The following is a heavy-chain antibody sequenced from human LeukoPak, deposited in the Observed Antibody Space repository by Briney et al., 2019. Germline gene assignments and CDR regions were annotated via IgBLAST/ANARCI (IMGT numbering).Heavy chain of an antibody. CDR1: GGAFSGSN. CDR2: IYNSGST. Sequence: SETLSLTCAVYGGAFSGSNWSWIRQPPGKGLEWIGQIYNSGSTIYNPSLKSRVTISVDTSKNQFSLNLISVTAADTAVYYCVRAYDYWGQGTLVTVSS. V-gene: IGHV4-34*01. J-gene: IGHJ4*02. CDR3: VRAYDY.